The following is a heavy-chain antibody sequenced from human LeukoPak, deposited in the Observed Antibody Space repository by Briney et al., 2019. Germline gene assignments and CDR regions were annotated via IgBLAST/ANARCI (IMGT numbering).Heavy chain of an antibody. Sequence: PGVSLRLSCVASGFIFDDYAIHWVRHAPGKGLEWVSGISWNSGSIGYADSVKGRFSISRDNAKNSLYLQMNSLRTEDTALYYCARAIGVTCISTSCYSFDYWGQGTLVTVSS. CDR2: ISWNSGSI. V-gene: IGHV3-9*01. J-gene: IGHJ4*02. D-gene: IGHD2-2*02. CDR3: ARAIGVTCISTSCYSFDY. CDR1: GFIFDDYA.